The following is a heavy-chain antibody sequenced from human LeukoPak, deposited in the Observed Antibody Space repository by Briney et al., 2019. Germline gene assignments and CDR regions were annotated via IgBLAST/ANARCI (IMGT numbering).Heavy chain of an antibody. Sequence: IPSETLSLTCTVSGGSISSYYWSWIRQPPGKGLEWIGYIYYSGSTNYNPSLKSRVTISVDTSKNQFSLKLSSVTAADTAVYYCASGRGIVGATIWFDPWGQGTLVTVSS. CDR1: GGSISSYY. CDR2: IYYSGST. J-gene: IGHJ5*02. V-gene: IGHV4-59*01. CDR3: ASGRGIVGATIWFDP. D-gene: IGHD1-26*01.